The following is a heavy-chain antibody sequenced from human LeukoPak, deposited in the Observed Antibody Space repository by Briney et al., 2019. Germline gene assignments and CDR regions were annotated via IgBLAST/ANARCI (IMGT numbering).Heavy chain of an antibody. CDR2: ISYDGSNK. V-gene: IGHV3-30*03. CDR1: GFTFSSYG. J-gene: IGHJ4*02. CDR3: ARAPTDYYDSSGYYYVH. D-gene: IGHD3-22*01. Sequence: GGSLRLSCAASGFTFSSYGMHWVRQAPGKGLEWVAVISYDGSNKYYADSVKGRFTISRDNSKNTLYLQMNSLRAEDTAVYYCARAPTDYYDSSGYYYVHWGQGTLVTVSS.